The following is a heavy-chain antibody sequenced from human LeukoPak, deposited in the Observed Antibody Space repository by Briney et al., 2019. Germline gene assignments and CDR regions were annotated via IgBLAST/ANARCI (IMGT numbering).Heavy chain of an antibody. D-gene: IGHD3-3*01. CDR1: GFTFSSYS. V-gene: IGHV3-21*04. CDR3: AKAELGVDTFFDY. Sequence: GGSLRLSCAASGFTFSSYSMNWVRQAPGKGLEWVSSISSSSSYIYYADSVKGRFTISRDNAKNSLYLQMNSLRAEDTAFYYCAKAELGVDTFFDYWGQGTLVTVSS. CDR2: ISSSSSYI. J-gene: IGHJ4*02.